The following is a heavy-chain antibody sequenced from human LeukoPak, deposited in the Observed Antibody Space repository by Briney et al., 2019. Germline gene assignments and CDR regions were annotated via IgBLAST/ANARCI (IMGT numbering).Heavy chain of an antibody. D-gene: IGHD2-15*01. J-gene: IGHJ4*02. CDR2: INHSGST. CDR3: AACCSGGSCQRGFDY. CDR1: GGSFSGYY. V-gene: IGHV4-34*01. Sequence: SETLSLTCAVYGGSFSGYYWSWIRQPPGKGLEWIGEINHSGSTNYNPSLKSRVTISVDTSKNQFSLKLSSVTAADTAVYYCAACCSGGSCQRGFDYWGQGTLVTVSS.